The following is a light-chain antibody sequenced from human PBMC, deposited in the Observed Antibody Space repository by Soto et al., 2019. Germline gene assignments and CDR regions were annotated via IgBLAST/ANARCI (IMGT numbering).Light chain of an antibody. CDR2: GAS. Sequence: ELVMTQSPATLSVSPGERATLSCRASPSVSSNLAWYQQRPGQAPRLLIYGASSRATGIPARFSGSGSGTEFTLTISSLQSEDFAVYYCQQYSNWPRTFGQGTKVDIK. V-gene: IGKV3-15*01. J-gene: IGKJ1*01. CDR3: QQYSNWPRT. CDR1: PSVSSN.